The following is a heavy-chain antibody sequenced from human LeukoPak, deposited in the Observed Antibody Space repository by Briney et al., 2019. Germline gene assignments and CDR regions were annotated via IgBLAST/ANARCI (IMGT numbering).Heavy chain of an antibody. Sequence: GGSLRLSCAAFGFSFSSYAMTWVRQAPGKGREGVTSISGSGGSKSYADSVKGRFTISRDNSKNTLYLQMNSLRAEDTAVYYCAKATATKTIAAAGTGFDYWGQGTLVTVSS. V-gene: IGHV3-23*01. CDR2: ISGSGGSK. CDR3: AKATATKTIAAAGTGFDY. D-gene: IGHD6-13*01. CDR1: GFSFSSYA. J-gene: IGHJ4*02.